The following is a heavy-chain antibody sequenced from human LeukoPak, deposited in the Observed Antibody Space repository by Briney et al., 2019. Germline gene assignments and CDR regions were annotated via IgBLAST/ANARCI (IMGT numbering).Heavy chain of an antibody. CDR3: AREGYYYDSSGYSSSCDY. D-gene: IGHD3-22*01. CDR2: IIPIFGTA. CDR1: GGTFSSYA. Sequence: GASVKVSCKASGGTFSSYAISWVRQAPGQGLEWMGGIIPIFGTANYAQKFQGRVTITADESTSTAYMELSSLRSEDTAVYYCAREGYYYDSSGYSSSCDYWGQGTLVTVSS. J-gene: IGHJ4*02. V-gene: IGHV1-69*13.